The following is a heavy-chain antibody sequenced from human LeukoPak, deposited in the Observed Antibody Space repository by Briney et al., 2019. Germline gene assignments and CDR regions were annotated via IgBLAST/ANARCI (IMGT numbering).Heavy chain of an antibody. CDR2: IYTSGST. Sequence: SETLSLTCAVSGGSISSYYWSWIRQPAGKGLEWIGRIYTSGSTNHNPSLKSRVTMSVDTSKNQFSLKLSSVTAADTAVYYCARVAPGYSYGSHFDYWGQGTLVTVSS. D-gene: IGHD5-18*01. CDR1: GGSISSYY. CDR3: ARVAPGYSYGSHFDY. J-gene: IGHJ4*02. V-gene: IGHV4-4*07.